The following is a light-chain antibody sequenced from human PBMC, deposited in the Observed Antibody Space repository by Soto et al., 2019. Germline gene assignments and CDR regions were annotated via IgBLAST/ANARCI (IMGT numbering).Light chain of an antibody. Sequence: EIVLTHSPGTLSLSPGERSTLSCRASQSVSSSYLALYQQKPGQAPRLLIYVASSRATGIPDRFSGSGSGTDFTLTISRLEPEDFAVYYCQQYGSSGTFGQGTKVDIK. CDR2: VAS. J-gene: IGKJ1*01. V-gene: IGKV3-20*01. CDR1: QSVSSSY. CDR3: QQYGSSGT.